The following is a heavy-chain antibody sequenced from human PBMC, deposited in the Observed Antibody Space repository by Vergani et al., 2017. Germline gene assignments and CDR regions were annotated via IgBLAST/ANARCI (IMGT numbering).Heavy chain of an antibody. J-gene: IGHJ6*03. V-gene: IGHV4-34*01. Sequence: QVQLQQWGAGLLKPSETLSLTCAVYGGSFSGYYWSWIRQPPGKGLEWIGEINHSGSTNYNPSLKSRVTISVDTSKNQFSLKLSSVTAADTAVYYCARGPRGYCSSTSCYRGRNYYYYYMDVWGKXP. CDR2: INHSGST. D-gene: IGHD2-2*02. CDR1: GGSFSGYY. CDR3: ARGPRGYCSSTSCYRGRNYYYYYMDV.